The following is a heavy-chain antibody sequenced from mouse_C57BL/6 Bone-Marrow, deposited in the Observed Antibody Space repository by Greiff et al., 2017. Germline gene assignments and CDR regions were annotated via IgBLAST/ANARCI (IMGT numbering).Heavy chain of an antibody. Sequence: EVKLQQSGAELVRPGASVKLSCTASGFNIKDDYMHWVKQRPEQGLEWIGWIDPENGDTEYASKFQGKATITAEPSSNTAYLPLSSLTSEDTAVYYCTFYYDDGGDYAMDCWGQGTSVTVSS. J-gene: IGHJ4*01. CDR2: IDPENGDT. CDR1: GFNIKDDY. D-gene: IGHD2-4*01. V-gene: IGHV14-4*01. CDR3: TFYYDDGGDYAMDC.